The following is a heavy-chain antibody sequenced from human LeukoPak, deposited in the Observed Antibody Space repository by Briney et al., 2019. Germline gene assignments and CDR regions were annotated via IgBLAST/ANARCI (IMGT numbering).Heavy chain of an antibody. CDR2: ISISSSYI. Sequence: PGGSLRLSCAASGFTFGSYSMSWVRQAPGKGLEWVPSISISSSYIYYADSVKGRFTISRDNAKNSLYPQMNSLRAEDTAVYYCARDNPYSESLAADDAFDIWGQGTMVTVSS. D-gene: IGHD1-26*01. CDR1: GFTFGSYS. J-gene: IGHJ3*02. V-gene: IGHV3-21*01. CDR3: ARDNPYSESLAADDAFDI.